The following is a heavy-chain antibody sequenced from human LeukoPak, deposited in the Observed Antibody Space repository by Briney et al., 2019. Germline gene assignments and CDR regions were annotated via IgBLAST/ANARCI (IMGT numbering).Heavy chain of an antibody. J-gene: IGHJ3*02. CDR3: AKRLWFGELSSHAFDI. CDR2: ISGSGGST. Sequence: GGSLRLSCAASGFTFSSYAMSWVRQAPGKGLEWVSAISGSGGSTYYADSVKGRFTIPRDNSKNTLYLQMNSLRAEDTAVYYCAKRLWFGELSSHAFDIWGQGTMVTVSS. D-gene: IGHD3-10*01. V-gene: IGHV3-23*01. CDR1: GFTFSSYA.